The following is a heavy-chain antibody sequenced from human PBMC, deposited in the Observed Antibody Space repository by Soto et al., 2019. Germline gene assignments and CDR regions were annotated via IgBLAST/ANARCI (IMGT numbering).Heavy chain of an antibody. Sequence: GGSLRLSCAASGFTFSSYGMHWVRQAPGKGLEWVAVIWYDGSNKYYADSVKGRFTISRDNSKNTLYLQMNSLTAEDTAVYYCARDSIRYSYGYGIGGLDYWGQGTLVTVSS. CDR2: IWYDGSNK. V-gene: IGHV3-33*01. CDR1: GFTFSSYG. D-gene: IGHD5-18*01. CDR3: ARDSIRYSYGYGIGGLDY. J-gene: IGHJ4*02.